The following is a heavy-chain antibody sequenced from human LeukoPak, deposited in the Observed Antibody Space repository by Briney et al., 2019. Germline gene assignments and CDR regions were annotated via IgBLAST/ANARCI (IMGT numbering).Heavy chain of an antibody. J-gene: IGHJ5*02. V-gene: IGHV4-4*07. D-gene: IGHD6-13*01. CDR1: GGSISSYY. Sequence: SEILSLTCTVSGGSISSYYWSWIRQPAGKGLEWIGTIYTSGSTNYNPSLKSRVTMSVDTSKNQFSLKLSSVTAADTAVYYCARDSGRQQLENWFDPWGQGTLVTVSS. CDR3: ARDSGRQQLENWFDP. CDR2: IYTSGST.